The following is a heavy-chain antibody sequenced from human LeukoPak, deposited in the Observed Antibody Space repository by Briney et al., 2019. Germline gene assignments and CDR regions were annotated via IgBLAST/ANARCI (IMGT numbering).Heavy chain of an antibody. CDR3: ARNRPAGYAYGFELQH. Sequence: GGSLRLSCTASGFTTHYWLNWVRQAPGKGLEWVAAISGSGGATYYADSVKGRFTISRDNSGNTVFLQMDSLRADDTAVYFCARNRPAGYAYGFELQHWGQGTLVTVSS. V-gene: IGHV3-23*01. CDR1: GFTTHYW. D-gene: IGHD5-12*01. J-gene: IGHJ1*01. CDR2: ISGSGGAT.